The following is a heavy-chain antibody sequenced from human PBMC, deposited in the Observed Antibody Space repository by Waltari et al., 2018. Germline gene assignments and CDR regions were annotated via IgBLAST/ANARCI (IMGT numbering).Heavy chain of an antibody. J-gene: IGHJ4*02. CDR1: GGSISSHY. Sequence: QVQLQESGPGLVKPSETLSLTCTVSGGSISSHYWSWIRQPPGKGLEWIGYIYYSGSTNYNPSLKSRVTISVDTSKNQFSLKLSSVTAADTAVYYCASSNYSSGWRLFDYWGQGTLVTVSS. D-gene: IGHD6-19*01. CDR3: ASSNYSSGWRLFDY. CDR2: IYYSGST. V-gene: IGHV4-59*11.